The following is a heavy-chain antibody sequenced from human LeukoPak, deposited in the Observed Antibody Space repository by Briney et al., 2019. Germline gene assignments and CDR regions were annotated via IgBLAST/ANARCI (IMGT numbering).Heavy chain of an antibody. CDR2: INAGNGNT. J-gene: IGHJ6*02. CDR3: ARYCSSTSCYLPDYYYYGMDV. V-gene: IGHV1-3*01. D-gene: IGHD2-2*01. CDR1: GYTFTSYG. Sequence: ASVKVSCKASGYTFTSYGISWVRQAPGQRLEWMGWINAGNGNTKYSQKFQGRVTITRDTSASTAYMELSSLRSEDTAVYYCARYCSSTSCYLPDYYYYGMDVWGQGTTVTISS.